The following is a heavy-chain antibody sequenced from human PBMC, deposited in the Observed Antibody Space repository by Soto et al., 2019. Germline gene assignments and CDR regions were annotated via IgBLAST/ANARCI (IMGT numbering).Heavy chain of an antibody. J-gene: IGHJ4*02. CDR2: IIPIFGTA. V-gene: IGHV1-69*06. CDR3: ARGYDFWSCYYPIKGGNFDY. CDR1: GGTFSSYA. Sequence: GASVKVSCKASGGTFSSYAISWVRQAPGQGLEWMGGIIPIFGTANYAQKFQGRVTITADKSTSTAYMELSSLRSEDTAVYYCARGYDFWSCYYPIKGGNFDYCGQGTLVTVS. D-gene: IGHD3-3*01.